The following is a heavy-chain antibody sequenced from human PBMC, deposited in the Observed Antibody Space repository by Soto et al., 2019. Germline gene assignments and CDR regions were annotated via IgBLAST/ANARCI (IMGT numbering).Heavy chain of an antibody. CDR2: IWYDGSNK. CDR3: ARSYDSSGYWADY. D-gene: IGHD3-22*01. J-gene: IGHJ4*02. Sequence: GGSLRLSCAASGFTFTSYGMHWVRQAPGKGLEWVAVIWYDGSNKYYADSVKGRFTISRDNSKNTLYLQMNSLRAEDTAVYYCARSYDSSGYWADYWGQGTLVTVSS. CDR1: GFTFTSYG. V-gene: IGHV3-33*01.